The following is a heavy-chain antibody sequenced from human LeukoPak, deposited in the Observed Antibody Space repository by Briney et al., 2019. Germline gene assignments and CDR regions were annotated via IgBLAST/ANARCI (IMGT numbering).Heavy chain of an antibody. CDR2: IIPIFGIA. J-gene: IGHJ4*02. CDR3: ARGRCSSTSCPFDY. V-gene: IGHV1-69*04. Sequence: SVKVSCKASGGTFSSYAISWMRQAPGQGLEWMGRIIPIFGIANYAQKFQGRVTITADKSTSTAYMELSSLRSEDTAVYYCARGRCSSTSCPFDYWGQGTLVTVSS. D-gene: IGHD2-2*01. CDR1: GGTFSSYA.